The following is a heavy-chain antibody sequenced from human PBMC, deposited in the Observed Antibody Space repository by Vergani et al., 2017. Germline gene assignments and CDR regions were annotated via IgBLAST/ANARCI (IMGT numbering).Heavy chain of an antibody. V-gene: IGHV4-39*07. J-gene: IGHJ4*02. CDR1: GGSISSSSYY. CDR2: IYYSGST. D-gene: IGHD3-22*01. Sequence: QLQLQESGPGLVKPSETLSLTCTVSGGSISSSSYYWGWIRQPPGKGLEWIGSIYYSGSTYYNPSLKRRGTISVATSKNQFSRKLSSVTAADTAVYYCARGDKLTYYYVGSTFDYWGQGTLVTVSS. CDR3: ARGDKLTYYYVGSTFDY.